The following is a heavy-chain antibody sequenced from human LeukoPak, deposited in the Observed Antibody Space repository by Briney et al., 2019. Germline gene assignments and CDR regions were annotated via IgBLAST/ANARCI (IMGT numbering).Heavy chain of an antibody. CDR3: ARAVVDLNSGGYHHDY. CDR1: GGSISSGGYY. Sequence: SETLSLTCTVSGGSISSGGYYWSWIRQHPGKGLEWIGYIYYSGSTYYNPSLKSRVTISVDTSKNQFSLKLSSVTAADTAVYYCARAVVDLNSGGYHHDYWGQGTLVTVSS. CDR2: IYYSGST. D-gene: IGHD3-22*01. J-gene: IGHJ4*02. V-gene: IGHV4-31*03.